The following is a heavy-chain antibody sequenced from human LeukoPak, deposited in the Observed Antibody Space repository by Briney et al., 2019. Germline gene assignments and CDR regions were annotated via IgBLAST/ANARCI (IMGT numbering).Heavy chain of an antibody. J-gene: IGHJ5*02. CDR2: ISGSGDST. V-gene: IGHV3-23*01. Sequence: GGSLRLSCAASGFTFSSYAMSWVRQAPGKGLEWVSTISGSGDSTYYADSVKGRFTISRDNSKNTLYLQMSSLRAEDTAVYYCAKDSRGSFNWFDPWGQGTLVTVSS. CDR1: GFTFSSYA. CDR3: AKDSRGSFNWFDP.